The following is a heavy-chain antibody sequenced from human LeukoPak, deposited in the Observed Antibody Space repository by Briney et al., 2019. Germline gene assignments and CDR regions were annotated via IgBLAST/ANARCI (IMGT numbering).Heavy chain of an antibody. Sequence: GGSLRLSCAASGFTFSSYALSWVRQAPGKGLEWVSAISGSGGSTYYADSVKGRFTISRDNSKNTLYLQMNSLRAEDTAVYYCARDLVSSSWGMDVWGQGTTVTVSS. V-gene: IGHV3-23*01. CDR1: GFTFSSYA. CDR3: ARDLVSSSWGMDV. D-gene: IGHD6-13*01. CDR2: ISGSGGST. J-gene: IGHJ6*02.